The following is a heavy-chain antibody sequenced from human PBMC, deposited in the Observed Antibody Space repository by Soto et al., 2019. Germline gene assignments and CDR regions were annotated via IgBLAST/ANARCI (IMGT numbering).Heavy chain of an antibody. V-gene: IGHV4-34*01. D-gene: IGHD2-8*01. CDR1: GGSFSGYY. Sequence: SETLSLTCAVYGGSFSGYYWSWIRQPPGKGLEWIGEINHSGSTNYNPSLKSRVTISVDTSKNQFSLKLSSVTAADTAVYYCARGRRGHCTNGVCYRSQNWYFDLWGRGTLVTVYS. CDR3: ARGRRGHCTNGVCYRSQNWYFDL. CDR2: INHSGST. J-gene: IGHJ2*01.